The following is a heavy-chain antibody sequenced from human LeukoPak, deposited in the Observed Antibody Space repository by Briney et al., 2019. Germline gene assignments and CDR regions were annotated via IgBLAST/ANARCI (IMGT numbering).Heavy chain of an antibody. D-gene: IGHD4-17*01. CDR2: ISSSTSYI. CDR3: ARAGGGTVSHSDH. J-gene: IGHJ4*02. CDR1: GFTFSSYS. Sequence: PGGSLRLSCAASGFTFSSYSMNWIRQAPGEGLEWVSSISSSTSYIYYADSVKGRFTISKDNAKNSLYLQMNSLRAEDTAVYYCARAGGGTVSHSDHWGQGTLVTVSS. V-gene: IGHV3-21*01.